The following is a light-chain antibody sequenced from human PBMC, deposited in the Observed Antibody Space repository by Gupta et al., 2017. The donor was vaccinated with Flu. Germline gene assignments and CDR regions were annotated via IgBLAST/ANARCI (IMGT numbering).Light chain of an antibody. Sequence: VTITCTRSSGNIASNYVQWYQQSPGRPHHTLIDYENQRRSGVHAQFSCAIDCSSKSALLNTSGLKTDDEAYYYRPSYDRSPYMVFGGGTKLTVL. CDR2: YEN. J-gene: IGLJ3*02. V-gene: IGLV6-57*01. CDR1: SGNIASNY. CDR3: PSYDRSPYMV.